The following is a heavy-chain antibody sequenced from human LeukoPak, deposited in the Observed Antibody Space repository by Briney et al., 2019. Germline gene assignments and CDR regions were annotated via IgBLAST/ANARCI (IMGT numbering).Heavy chain of an antibody. CDR2: ISAYNGNT. Sequence: ASVKVSCEASGYTFTSYGISWVRQAPGQGLEWMGWISAYNGNTNYAQKLQGRVTMTTDTSTSTAYMELRSLRSDDTAVYYCARDDKTDYYYGMDVWGQGTTVTVSS. CDR3: ARDDKTDYYYGMDV. J-gene: IGHJ6*02. V-gene: IGHV1-18*01. CDR1: GYTFTSYG.